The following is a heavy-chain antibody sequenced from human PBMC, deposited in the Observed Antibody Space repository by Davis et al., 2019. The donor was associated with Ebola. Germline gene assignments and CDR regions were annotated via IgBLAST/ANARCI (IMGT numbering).Heavy chain of an antibody. CDR1: GYTFTSYD. CDR2: MNPNSGNT. Sequence: ASVKVSCKASGYTFTSYDINWVRQATGQGLEWMGWMNPNSGNTGYAQKFQGRVTMTRNTSISTAYMELSSLRSEDTAVYYCARGPGCSGGSCYLFDPWGQGTLVTVSS. CDR3: ARGPGCSGGSCYLFDP. V-gene: IGHV1-8*01. J-gene: IGHJ5*02. D-gene: IGHD2-15*01.